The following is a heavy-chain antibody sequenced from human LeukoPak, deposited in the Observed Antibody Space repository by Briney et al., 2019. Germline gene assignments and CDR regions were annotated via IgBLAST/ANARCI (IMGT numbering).Heavy chain of an antibody. CDR3: ARDSGRLRFLEWYDAFDI. CDR1: GYTLTELS. Sequence: PTASVKVSCKVSGYTLTELSMHWVRQAPGKGLEWMGGFDPEDGETIYAQKFQGRVTMTEDTSTDTAYMELSSLRSEDTAVYYCARDSGRLRFLEWYDAFDIWGQGTMVTVSS. D-gene: IGHD3-3*01. CDR2: FDPEDGET. V-gene: IGHV1-24*01. J-gene: IGHJ3*02.